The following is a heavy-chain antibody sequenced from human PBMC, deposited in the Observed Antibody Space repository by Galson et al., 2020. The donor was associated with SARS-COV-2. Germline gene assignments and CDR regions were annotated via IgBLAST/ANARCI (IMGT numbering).Heavy chain of an antibody. V-gene: IGHV1-69*10. CDR2: IIPFLCIA. CDR3: ARSIFGVVIISDYGMDV. CDR1: GGTFSSYA. Sequence: SVKVSCMASGGTFSSYAISWLRLAPAHGLEWMGVIIPFLCIANYAQKFQRRVTITADNSTSTAYMELSSLRSEDTAVYYCARSIFGVVIISDYGMDVWGQGTTVTVSS. D-gene: IGHD3-3*01. J-gene: IGHJ6*02.